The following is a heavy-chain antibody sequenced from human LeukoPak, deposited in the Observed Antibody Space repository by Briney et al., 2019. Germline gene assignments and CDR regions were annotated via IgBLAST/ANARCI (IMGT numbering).Heavy chain of an antibody. CDR2: ISSSGSTI. D-gene: IGHD6-6*01. V-gene: IGHV3-11*01. CDR3: ASASARPGWFDP. CDR1: GFTFSDYY. Sequence: GGSLRLSCAASGFTFSDYYMSWIRQAPGKGLEWVSYISSSGSTIDYADSVKGRFTISRDNAKNSLYLLMNSLRAEDTAVYYCASASARPGWFDPWGQGTRVTVSS. J-gene: IGHJ5*02.